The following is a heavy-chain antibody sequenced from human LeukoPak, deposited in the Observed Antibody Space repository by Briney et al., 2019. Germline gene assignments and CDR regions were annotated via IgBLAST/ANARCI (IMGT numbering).Heavy chain of an antibody. D-gene: IGHD2-21*01. J-gene: IGHJ4*02. CDR3: ARMSDCGGDCYSVGIDY. CDR1: GGSISSSSYY. CDR2: IYYSGST. Sequence: SETLSLTCTVSGGSISSSSYYWGWIRQPPGKGLEWIGSIYYSGSTYYNPSLESRVTISVDTSKNQFSLKLSSVTAADTAVYYCARMSDCGGDCYSVGIDYWGQGTLVTVSS. V-gene: IGHV4-39*01.